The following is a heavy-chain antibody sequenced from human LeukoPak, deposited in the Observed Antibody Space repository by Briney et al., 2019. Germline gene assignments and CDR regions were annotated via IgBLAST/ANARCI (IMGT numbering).Heavy chain of an antibody. Sequence: GGSLRLSCAASRTTFIHYWMSWVRQAPGKGLEWVANINQDGSEEYYVESVKGRFIISRDNAENSVYLHMNSLRADDTAVYYCARDVRNRVGLNYYHQYMDVWGKGTTVTVSS. J-gene: IGHJ6*03. V-gene: IGHV3-7*01. D-gene: IGHD1-26*01. CDR2: INQDGSEE. CDR3: ARDVRNRVGLNYYHQYMDV. CDR1: RTTFIHYW.